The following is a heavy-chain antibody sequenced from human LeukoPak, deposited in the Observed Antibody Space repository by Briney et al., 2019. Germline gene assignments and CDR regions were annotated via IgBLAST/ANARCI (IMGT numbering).Heavy chain of an antibody. V-gene: IGHV3-33*01. CDR3: VRGSGNYYNRLDS. CDR1: GLTFSNYG. D-gene: IGHD3-10*01. J-gene: IGHJ4*02. Sequence: GGSLRLSCAASGLTFSNYGMHWVRQAPGKGLEWVAVTWYDGNNKFYADSVKGRFTISRDNSKNTLYLQMNSLRAEDTAVYYCVRGSGNYYNRLDSWGQGILVTVSS. CDR2: TWYDGNNK.